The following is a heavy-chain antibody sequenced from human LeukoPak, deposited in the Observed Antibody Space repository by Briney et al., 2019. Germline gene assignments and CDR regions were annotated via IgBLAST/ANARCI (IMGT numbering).Heavy chain of an antibody. V-gene: IGHV4-4*02. D-gene: IGHD3-9*01. CDR2: IYHSGSS. Sequence: KPSETLSLTCTVSGGSISSSSWWNWVRQTPGKGLEWIGEIYHSGSSNYNPSFSSRLTISVDKSKNLFSLKLTSVTAADTAVYYCARVAMTGYEKQYYFDFWGQGALVTVSS. CDR3: ARVAMTGYEKQYYFDF. CDR1: GGSISSSSW. J-gene: IGHJ4*02.